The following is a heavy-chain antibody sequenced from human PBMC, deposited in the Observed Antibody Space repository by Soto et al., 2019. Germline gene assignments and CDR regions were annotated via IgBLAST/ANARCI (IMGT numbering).Heavy chain of an antibody. CDR1: GYTFTSYG. CDR2: ISAYNGNT. D-gene: IGHD4-4*01. J-gene: IGHJ5*02. CDR3: ARRLQAFNWFDP. Sequence: ASGKVSCKASGYTFTSYGISWVRQAPGQGLEWMGWISAYNGNTNYAQKLQGRVTMTTDTSTSTAYMELRSLRSDDTAVYYCARRLQAFNWFDPWGQGTLVTVSS. V-gene: IGHV1-18*01.